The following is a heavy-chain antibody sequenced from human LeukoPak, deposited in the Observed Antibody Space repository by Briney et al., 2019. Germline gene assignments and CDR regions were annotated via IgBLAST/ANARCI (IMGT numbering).Heavy chain of an antibody. CDR3: ARGTYCCDSSGYYAYFDY. V-gene: IGHV3-7*01. J-gene: IGHJ4*02. CDR2: IKQDGSEK. CDR1: GFTFNSYW. Sequence: GGSLRLSCAASGFTFNSYWMSWVRQAPGRGLEWVANIKQDGSEKYYVDSVKGRFTISRDNAKNSLYLQMNSLRAEDTAVYYCARGTYCCDSSGYYAYFDYWGQGTLVTVSP. D-gene: IGHD3-22*01.